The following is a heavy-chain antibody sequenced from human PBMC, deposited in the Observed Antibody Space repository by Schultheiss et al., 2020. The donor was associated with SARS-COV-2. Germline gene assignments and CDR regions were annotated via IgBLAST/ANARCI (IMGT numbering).Heavy chain of an antibody. V-gene: IGHV3-30-3*01. Sequence: GESLKISCAASGFSFSSYAMHWVRQAPGKGLEWVAVISYDGSNKYYADSVKGRFTISRDNSKNTLYLQMNSLRAEDTAVYFCASFNFRGGNSDFDYWGQGTLVTVSS. CDR2: ISYDGSNK. CDR1: GFSFSSYA. D-gene: IGHD4-23*01. CDR3: ASFNFRGGNSDFDY. J-gene: IGHJ4*02.